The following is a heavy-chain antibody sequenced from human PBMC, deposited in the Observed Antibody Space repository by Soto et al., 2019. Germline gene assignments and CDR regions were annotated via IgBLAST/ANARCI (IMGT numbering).Heavy chain of an antibody. CDR1: GISFSSFW. J-gene: IGHJ4*02. CDR3: VRGYSDYTDYFDY. CDR2: IKQDGSEK. D-gene: IGHD4-17*01. Sequence: PGGSLRLSCTTSGISFSSFWMIWVRQAPGKGLEGLAIIKQDGSEKHYVDSVKGRFTVSRGNAEKSLYLQMDSLRPDDTAVYYCVRGYSDYTDYFDYWGQGALVTVSS. V-gene: IGHV3-7*03.